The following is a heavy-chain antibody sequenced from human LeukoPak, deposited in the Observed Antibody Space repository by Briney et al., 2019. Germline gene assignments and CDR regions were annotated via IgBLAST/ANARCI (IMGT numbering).Heavy chain of an antibody. Sequence: GGSLRLPCAASGFTFSSYWMSWVRQAPGKGLEWVANIKQDGSEKYYVDSVKGRFTISRDNAKNSLYLQMNSLRAEDTAVYYCARDLEGRGYYYYYMDVWGKGTTVTVSS. V-gene: IGHV3-7*01. CDR3: ARDLEGRGYYYYYMDV. J-gene: IGHJ6*03. CDR2: IKQDGSEK. CDR1: GFTFSSYW. D-gene: IGHD3-16*01.